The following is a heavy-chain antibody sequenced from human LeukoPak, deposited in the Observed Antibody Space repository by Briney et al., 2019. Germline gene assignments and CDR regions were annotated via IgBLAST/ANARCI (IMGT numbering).Heavy chain of an antibody. D-gene: IGHD3-22*01. CDR3: ARDYYDSSGYYVGDY. CDR1: RGSISSGGYS. V-gene: IGHV4-30-2*01. Sequence: SETLSLTCAVSRGSISSGGYSWSWIRQPPGKGLEWIGCIYHSGSTYYNPSLKSRVTISVDRSKNQFSLKLSSVTAADTAVYYCARDYYDSSGYYVGDYWGQGTLVTVSS. J-gene: IGHJ4*02. CDR2: IYHSGST.